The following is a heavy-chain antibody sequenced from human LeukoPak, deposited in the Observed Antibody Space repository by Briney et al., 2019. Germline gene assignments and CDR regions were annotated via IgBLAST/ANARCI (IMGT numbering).Heavy chain of an antibody. V-gene: IGHV3-30-3*01. J-gene: IGHJ6*02. CDR3: ARADYGDYGPLRYGMDV. CDR2: ISYDGSNK. Sequence: GGSLRLSCAASGFTFSSYAMHWVRQAPGKGLEWVAVISYDGSNKYYADSVKGRFTISRDNSKNTLYLQMNSLRAEDTAVYYCARADYGDYGPLRYGMDVWGQGTTVTVSS. D-gene: IGHD4-17*01. CDR1: GFTFSSYA.